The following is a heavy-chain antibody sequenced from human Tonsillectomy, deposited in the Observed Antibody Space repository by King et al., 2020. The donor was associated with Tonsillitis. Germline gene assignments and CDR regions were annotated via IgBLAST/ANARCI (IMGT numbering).Heavy chain of an antibody. Sequence: VQLVESGGGLVQPGGSLRLSCAASGFTFSSYWMSWVRQAPGKGLEWVANIKQDGSEKYYVDSVKGRFTISRDNAKNSLYLQMNSLRAEDTAVYYCARSGYVWGSYRDDAFDIWGQGTMVTVSS. V-gene: IGHV3-7*03. CDR1: GFTFSSYW. CDR3: ARSGYVWGSYRDDAFDI. J-gene: IGHJ3*02. CDR2: IKQDGSEK. D-gene: IGHD3-16*02.